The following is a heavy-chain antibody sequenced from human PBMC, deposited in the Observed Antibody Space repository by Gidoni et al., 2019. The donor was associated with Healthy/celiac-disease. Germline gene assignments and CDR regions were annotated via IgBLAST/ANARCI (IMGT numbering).Heavy chain of an antibody. V-gene: IGHV1-8*01. J-gene: IGHJ4*02. CDR1: GYTFTSYD. Sequence: QVPLVQSRAEVQKPGDSVNVSCRSSGYTFTSYDLNWVRQATGQGLEWMGWMNPNRCNTGYAQKCQGRVTMTRNTTISTAYMELSSLRSEDTAVYYCATVGNKYYYDYWGQGTLVTVSS. CDR3: ATVGNKYYYDY. CDR2: MNPNRCNT.